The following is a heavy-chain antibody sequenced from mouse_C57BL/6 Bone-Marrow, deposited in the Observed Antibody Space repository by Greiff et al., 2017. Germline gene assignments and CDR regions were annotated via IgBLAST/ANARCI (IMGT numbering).Heavy chain of an antibody. D-gene: IGHD2-5*01. CDR2: FHPYNDDT. V-gene: IGHV1-47*01. Sequence: VQLVESGAELVKPGASVKMSCKASGYTFTTYPIEWMKQNHGKSLEWIGNFHPYNDDTKYNEKFKGKATLTVEKSSSTVYLELSRLTSDDSAVYYCARRDSKRYYAMDYWGQGTSVTVSS. CDR1: GYTFTTYP. J-gene: IGHJ4*01. CDR3: ARRDSKRYYAMDY.